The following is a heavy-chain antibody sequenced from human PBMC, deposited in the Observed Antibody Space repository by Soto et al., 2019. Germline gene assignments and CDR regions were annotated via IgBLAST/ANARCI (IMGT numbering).Heavy chain of an antibody. CDR2: INSDGSSV. V-gene: IGHV3-74*03. J-gene: IGHJ4*02. CDR1: GFTLSDNW. D-gene: IGHD6-25*01. CDR3: VRAPEQRPFDY. Sequence: EVQLVESGGGLVQPGGSLRLSCAASGFTLSDNWIHWVRRAPGKGLVWVSRINSDGSSVTYADSVKGRFTFSRDNAKNTLYLQMDSLRVEATAMYYCVRAPEQRPFDYWGQGTLVTVSS.